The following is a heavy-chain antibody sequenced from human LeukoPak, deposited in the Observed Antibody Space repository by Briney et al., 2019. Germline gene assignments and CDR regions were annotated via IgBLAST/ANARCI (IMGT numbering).Heavy chain of an antibody. D-gene: IGHD1-1*01. CDR3: AADGNWKDATDAFDI. CDR1: GFTFSTSA. V-gene: IGHV1-58*01. J-gene: IGHJ3*02. Sequence: SVKVSCKASGFTFSTSAVQWVRQARGQRLEWIGWIVVVSGNTDSAEKFQERVTITRDMSTRTVYMELSSLRSEDTAVYYCAADGNWKDATDAFDIWGQGTMVTVS. CDR2: IVVVSGNT.